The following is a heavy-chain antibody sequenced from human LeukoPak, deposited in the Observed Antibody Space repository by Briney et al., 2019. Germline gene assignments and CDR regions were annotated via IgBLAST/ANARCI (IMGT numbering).Heavy chain of an antibody. Sequence: VSGQVSFKASGYTFTSYGISWVRQAPVPGLEWLGCISAYNGNTNYAQKLQGRVTMTTDTSTSTAYMELRILRSDVTAVYYCARDVLRYFDWLFPHYYYGMDVWGQGTAVTVSS. D-gene: IGHD3-9*01. CDR1: GYTFTSYG. CDR3: ARDVLRYFDWLFPHYYYGMDV. V-gene: IGHV1-18*01. CDR2: ISAYNGNT. J-gene: IGHJ6*02.